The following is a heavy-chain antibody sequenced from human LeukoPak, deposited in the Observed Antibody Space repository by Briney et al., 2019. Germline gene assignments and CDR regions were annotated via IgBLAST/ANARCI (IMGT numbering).Heavy chain of an antibody. V-gene: IGHV3-30*14. J-gene: IGHJ4*02. D-gene: IGHD5-18*01. Sequence: GGSLRLSCAASGFTFSNYALHWVRQAPGRGLEWVAVISYDDTNKYYVDSVKGRFTISRDNSKNTLYLQMNSLRAEDTAVYYCARGYSYGRGDYWGQGTLVTVSS. CDR3: ARGYSYGRGDY. CDR1: GFTFSNYA. CDR2: ISYDDTNK.